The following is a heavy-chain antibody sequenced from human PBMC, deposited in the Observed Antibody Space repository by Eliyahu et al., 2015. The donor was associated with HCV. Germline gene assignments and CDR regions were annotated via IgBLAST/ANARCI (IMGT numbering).Heavy chain of an antibody. D-gene: IGHD2-8*01. J-gene: IGHJ2*01. Sequence: EVQLVESGGGLVQPGGSLRLSCAASGFXFSSYWMSWVRQAPGKGLEGVANIKQDGSEKYYVDSVKGRFTISRDNAKNSLYLQMNSLRAEDTAVYYCARDNGFSQCRIYWYFDLWGRGTLVTVSS. V-gene: IGHV3-7*01. CDR2: IKQDGSEK. CDR1: GFXFSSYW. CDR3: ARDNGFSQCRIYWYFDL.